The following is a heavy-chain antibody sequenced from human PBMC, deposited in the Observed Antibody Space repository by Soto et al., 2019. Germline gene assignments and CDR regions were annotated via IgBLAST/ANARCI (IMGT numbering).Heavy chain of an antibody. CDR2: IYYSGTT. V-gene: IGHV4-31*11. CDR3: ERGLDSGKFYAFES. D-gene: IGHD1-26*01. Sequence: SQPQSLTCAVAGGYVSSDSDYWICISRNPGKGLEWIGYIYYSGTTAYNPSLKTRVTISPDTSKNQFSLNLSSVTAADTAVYYCERGLDSGKFYAFESWGRGNQVTVS. CDR1: GGYVSSDSDY. J-gene: IGHJ4*02.